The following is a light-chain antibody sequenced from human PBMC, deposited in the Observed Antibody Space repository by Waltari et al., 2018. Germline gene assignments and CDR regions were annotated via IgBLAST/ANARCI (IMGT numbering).Light chain of an antibody. CDR3: QQSYSSPWT. J-gene: IGKJ1*01. CDR2: TAS. Sequence: DIQMTQSPPALSASVGDRVVITCRASQSISDYLNWYQQKPGRAPRVLIYTASSLQRGVPTRFSGSGSGTEFTLTISTLQPEDAATYYCQQSYSSPWTFGLGTKVEIK. V-gene: IGKV1-39*01. CDR1: QSISDY.